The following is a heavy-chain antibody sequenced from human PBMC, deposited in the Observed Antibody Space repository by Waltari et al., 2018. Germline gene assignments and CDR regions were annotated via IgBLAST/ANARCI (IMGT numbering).Heavy chain of an antibody. D-gene: IGHD3-3*01. Sequence: QVQLQESGPGLVKPSETLSLTCTVSGGSISSYYWSWIRQPAGTGLEWIGRIYTSGSTNYNPSLKSRVTMSVDTSKNQFSLKLSSVTAADTAVYYCARTPPGDFWSGYYSGGYFDYWGQGTLVTVSS. V-gene: IGHV4-4*07. CDR2: IYTSGST. CDR1: GGSISSYY. CDR3: ARTPPGDFWSGYYSGGYFDY. J-gene: IGHJ4*02.